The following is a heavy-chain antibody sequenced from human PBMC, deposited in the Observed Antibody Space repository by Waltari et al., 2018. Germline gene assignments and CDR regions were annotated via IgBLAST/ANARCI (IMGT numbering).Heavy chain of an antibody. J-gene: IGHJ3*02. CDR3: ASFPYYYDSSGYRDAFDI. CDR2: IYYSWST. V-gene: IGHV4-39*07. Sequence: QLQLQESGPGLVKPSETLSLTCTVSGGSISSSSYYWGWIRQPPGKGLEWIGSIYYSWSTYYNPSLKSRVTISVDTSKHQFSLKLSSVTAADTAVYYCASFPYYYDSSGYRDAFDIWGQGTMVTVSS. CDR1: GGSISSSSYY. D-gene: IGHD3-22*01.